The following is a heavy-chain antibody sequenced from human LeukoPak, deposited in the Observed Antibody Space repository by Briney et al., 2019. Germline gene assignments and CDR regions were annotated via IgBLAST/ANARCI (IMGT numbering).Heavy chain of an antibody. CDR1: GYTFTGYF. V-gene: IGHV1-2*02. Sequence: ASVKVSCKASGYTFTGYFIHWVRQAPGQGLEWMGWVNPDSGGTHYAQNFQGRVTMTRETSISTAYMELSRLRSDDTAVYYCARGIYGGNSPLVDYWGQGTLVTVSS. CDR3: ARGIYGGNSPLVDY. D-gene: IGHD4-23*01. CDR2: VNPDSGGT. J-gene: IGHJ4*02.